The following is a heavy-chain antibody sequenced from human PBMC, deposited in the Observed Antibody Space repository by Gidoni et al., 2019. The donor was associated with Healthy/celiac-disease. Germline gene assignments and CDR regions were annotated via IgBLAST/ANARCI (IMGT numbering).Heavy chain of an antibody. V-gene: IGHV1-46*01. CDR3: ARDTTAMGFFDY. D-gene: IGHD2-21*02. J-gene: IGHJ4*02. CDR2: INPSGGST. Sequence: QVQLVQSGAEVKKPGASVTVSCKASGYTFTSYYMHWVRQAPGQGLEWMGIINPSGGSTSYAQKFQGRVTMTRDTSTSTVYMELSSLRSEDTAVYYCARDTTAMGFFDYWGQGTLVTVSS. CDR1: GYTFTSYY.